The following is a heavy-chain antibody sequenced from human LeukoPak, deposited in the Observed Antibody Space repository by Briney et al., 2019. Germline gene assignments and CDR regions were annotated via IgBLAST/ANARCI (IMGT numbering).Heavy chain of an antibody. D-gene: IGHD7-27*01. J-gene: IGHJ4*02. CDR1: GFPFSTYW. CDR3: TKTGGPWD. V-gene: IGHV3-7*03. Sequence: GGSLRLSCAASGFPFSTYWMTWVRQAPGKGLEWVANIKQDESEKYHVDSVKGRFTISRDNAKSSLFLQMNSLRVEDTAVYYCTKTGGPWDWGQGTLVTVSS. CDR2: IKQDESEK.